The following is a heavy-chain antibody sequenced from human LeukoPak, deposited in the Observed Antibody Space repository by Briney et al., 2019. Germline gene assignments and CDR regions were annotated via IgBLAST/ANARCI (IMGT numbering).Heavy chain of an antibody. CDR2: LYYSEST. V-gene: IGHV4-59*01. Sequence: SETLSLTCTVSGGSISSYYWSWIRQPPGKGLEWIGYLYYSESTNYNPSLKSRVSISEDTSKNQFSLKLASVTAADTAVYYCARESRPYSSHFESWGQGTLVTVSP. CDR1: GGSISSYY. CDR3: ARESRPYSSHFES. J-gene: IGHJ4*02. D-gene: IGHD4-11*01.